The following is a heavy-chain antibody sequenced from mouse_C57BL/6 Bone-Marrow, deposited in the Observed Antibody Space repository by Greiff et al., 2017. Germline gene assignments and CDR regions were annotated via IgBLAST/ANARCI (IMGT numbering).Heavy chain of an antibody. CDR1: GYAFTSYW. CDR2: IHPSDSDT. J-gene: IGHJ3*01. CDR3: AIFITTVVAPD. Sequence: VQLQQPGAELVKPGASVKVSCKASGYAFTSYWMHWVKQRPGQGLEWIGRIHPSDSDTNYNQKFQGKATLTVDKSSSTAYMQLSSLTSEDSAVYYWAIFITTVVAPDWGQGTLVTVSA. D-gene: IGHD1-1*01. V-gene: IGHV1-74*01.